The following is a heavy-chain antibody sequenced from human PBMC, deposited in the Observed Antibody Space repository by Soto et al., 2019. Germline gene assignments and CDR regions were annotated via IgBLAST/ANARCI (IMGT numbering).Heavy chain of an antibody. Sequence: PGGYLRLSCVASGFDFRSYEMNWVRQAPGKGLEWVSNIRANDESIYYADSVKGRVSVSRDNAKNSLFLEMNSLRVDDTAVYYCARETLRDAIDIWGQGTMGTVSS. CDR2: IRANDESI. CDR3: ARETLRDAIDI. J-gene: IGHJ3*02. CDR1: GFDFRSYE. V-gene: IGHV3-48*03.